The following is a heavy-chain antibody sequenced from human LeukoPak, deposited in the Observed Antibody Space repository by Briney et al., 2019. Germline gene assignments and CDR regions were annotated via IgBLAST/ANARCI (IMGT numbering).Heavy chain of an antibody. D-gene: IGHD3-10*02. J-gene: IGHJ3*02. CDR2: IYYSGST. CDR1: GGSISSYY. V-gene: IGHV4-59*08. Sequence: SETLSLTCTVSGGSISSYYWSWIRQPPGKGLEWIGYIYYSGSTNYNPSLKSRVTISVDTSKNQFSLKLSSVTAADTAVYYCARKSRFGNPRGAFDIWGQGTMVTVSS. CDR3: ARKSRFGNPRGAFDI.